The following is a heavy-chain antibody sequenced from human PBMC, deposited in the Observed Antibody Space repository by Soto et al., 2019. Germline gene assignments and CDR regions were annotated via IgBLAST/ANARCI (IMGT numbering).Heavy chain of an antibody. D-gene: IGHD5-12*01. J-gene: IGHJ6*02. CDR3: AVTSGYDFMYYYGMDV. V-gene: IGHV4-39*01. CDR2: IYYSGST. Sequence: TSETLSLTCTFSGCSISSSSYYLGWIRQPPGKGLEWIGSIYYSGSTYYNPSLKSRVTISVDTSKNQLSLKLSSVTAADTAVYYCAVTSGYDFMYYYGMDVWGQGTTVTVSS. CDR1: GCSISSSSYY.